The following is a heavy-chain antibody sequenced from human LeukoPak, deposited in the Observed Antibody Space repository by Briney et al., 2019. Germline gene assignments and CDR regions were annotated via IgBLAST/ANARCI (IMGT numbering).Heavy chain of an antibody. Sequence: GGTLRLSCAASGFTFSSYAMHWVRQAPGKGLEYVSAISSNGGSTYYANSVKGRFTISRDNSKNTLYLQMGSLRAEDMAVYYCARDHYYGSGSYYNDPDYWGQGTLVTVSS. CDR3: ARDHYYGSGSYYNDPDY. J-gene: IGHJ4*02. D-gene: IGHD3-10*01. CDR1: GFTFSSYA. CDR2: ISSNGGST. V-gene: IGHV3-64*01.